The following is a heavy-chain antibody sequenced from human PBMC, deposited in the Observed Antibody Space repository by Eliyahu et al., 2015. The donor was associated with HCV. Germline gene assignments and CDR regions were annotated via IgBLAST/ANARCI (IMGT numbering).Heavy chain of an antibody. Sequence: EVQLVESGGGLVQPGGSLRLSCAXSGFXFSYYTMNWVRXAPGKGLEGVXYISSSSSTIWYADSVRGRFTISRDNAKNSLYLQMNSLRDEDKAVYYCARDRRDCTNGVCYWGYFDYWGQGTLVTVSS. CDR3: ARDRRDCTNGVCYWGYFDY. V-gene: IGHV3-48*02. J-gene: IGHJ4*02. D-gene: IGHD2-8*01. CDR1: GFXFSYYT. CDR2: ISSSSSTI.